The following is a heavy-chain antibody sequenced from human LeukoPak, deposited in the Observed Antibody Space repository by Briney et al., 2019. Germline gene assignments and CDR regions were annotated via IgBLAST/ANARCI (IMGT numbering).Heavy chain of an antibody. D-gene: IGHD3-22*01. CDR3: AKDVTMIVVVYYFDY. Sequence: GGSLRLSCAASGFTFSSYGMHWVRQAPGKGLEWVAVISYDGSNKYYADSVKGRFTISRDNSKNTLYLQMNSLRAEDTAVYYCAKDVTMIVVVYYFDYWGQGTLVTVSS. V-gene: IGHV3-30*18. CDR2: ISYDGSNK. J-gene: IGHJ4*02. CDR1: GFTFSSYG.